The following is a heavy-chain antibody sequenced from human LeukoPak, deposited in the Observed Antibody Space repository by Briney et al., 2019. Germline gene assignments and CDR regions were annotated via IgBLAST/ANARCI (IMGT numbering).Heavy chain of an antibody. J-gene: IGHJ4*02. Sequence: GGSLRLSCAASGSTFDDYAMHWVRQAPGKGLEWVSGISWNSGSIGYADSVKGRFTISRDNAKNSLYLQMNSLRAEDTALYYCAKGKIVVVIGPIDYWGQGTLVTVSS. CDR2: ISWNSGSI. V-gene: IGHV3-9*01. CDR1: GSTFDDYA. D-gene: IGHD3-22*01. CDR3: AKGKIVVVIGPIDY.